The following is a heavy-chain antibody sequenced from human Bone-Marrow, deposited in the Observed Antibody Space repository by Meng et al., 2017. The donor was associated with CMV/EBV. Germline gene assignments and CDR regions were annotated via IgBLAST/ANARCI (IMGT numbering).Heavy chain of an antibody. CDR3: ARDLYRIRFGEATHYFYDMDV. V-gene: IGHV1-2*02. J-gene: IGHJ6*02. CDR2: INPNSGGT. D-gene: IGHD3-10*01. Sequence: ASVKVSCKASGYTFTGYYMHWVRQAPGQGLEWMGWINPNSGGTNYAQKFQGRVTMTRDTSMTTVHMELSSLRSEDTAVYYCARDLYRIRFGEATHYFYDMDVWGQGTTVTVSS. CDR1: GYTFTGYY.